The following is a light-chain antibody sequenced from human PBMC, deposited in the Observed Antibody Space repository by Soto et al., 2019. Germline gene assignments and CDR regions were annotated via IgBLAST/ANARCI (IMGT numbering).Light chain of an antibody. CDR3: SSYVNYNTFVI. J-gene: IGLJ2*01. CDR2: EVS. Sequence: SALTQPASVSGSPGQSITISCTGTSRDVGGYNYVSWHQQHPGKAPKVIITEVSNRPSGVSNCFSGSKSGNTASLTISGLQAEDEADYYCSSYVNYNTFVIFGGGTKLTVL. CDR1: SRDVGGYNY. V-gene: IGLV2-14*01.